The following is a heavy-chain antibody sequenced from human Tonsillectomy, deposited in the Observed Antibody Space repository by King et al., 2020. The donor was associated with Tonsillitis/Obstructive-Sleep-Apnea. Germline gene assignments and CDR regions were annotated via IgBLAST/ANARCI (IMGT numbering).Heavy chain of an antibody. CDR1: GLSVSASGVG. V-gene: IGHV2-5*02. CDR2: IYWDDDK. J-gene: IGHJ4*02. D-gene: IGHD6-19*01. CDR3: AHRPPDHQWLYVAFDY. Sequence: TLKESGPTLVKPTQNLTLTCSFSGLSVSASGVGVGWIRQPPGKALEWLALIYWDDDKRYSPSLKSRLIITKDTSKNQVVLTMINMDPVDTATYYCAHRPPDHQWLYVAFDYWGQGTLVTVSS.